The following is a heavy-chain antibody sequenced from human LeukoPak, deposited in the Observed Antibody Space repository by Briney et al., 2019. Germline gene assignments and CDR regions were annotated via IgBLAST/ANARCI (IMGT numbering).Heavy chain of an antibody. D-gene: IGHD5-18*01. V-gene: IGHV7-4-1*02. CDR1: GYTFTSYA. J-gene: IGHJ4*02. Sequence: GASVKVSCKASGYTFTSYAMNWVRQAPGQGIEWMGWINTNTGNPAYAQGFTGRFVFSLDTSVSTAYLQISSLKADDTAVYYCAREVAIGRAAMEGLLHWGQGTLVTVSS. CDR2: INTNTGNP. CDR3: AREVAIGRAAMEGLLH.